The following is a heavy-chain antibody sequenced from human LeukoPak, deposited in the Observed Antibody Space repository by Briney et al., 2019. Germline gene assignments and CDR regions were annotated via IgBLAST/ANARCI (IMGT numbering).Heavy chain of an antibody. V-gene: IGHV4-39*01. CDR3: ARHTPSYDYYGSGGYYMDV. Sequence: SETLSLTCTVSGGSISSSSYYWGWIRQPPGKGLEWIGSIYYSGSTYYNPSLKSRLTISVDTSKNQFSLKLSSVTAADTAVYYCARHTPSYDYYGSGGYYMDVWGKGTTVTIS. J-gene: IGHJ6*03. D-gene: IGHD3-10*01. CDR2: IYYSGST. CDR1: GGSISSSSYY.